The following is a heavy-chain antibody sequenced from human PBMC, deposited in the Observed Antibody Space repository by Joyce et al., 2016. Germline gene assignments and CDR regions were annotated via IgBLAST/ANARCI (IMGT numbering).Heavy chain of an antibody. V-gene: IGHV1-2*06. CDR2: INRDTGGT. Sequence: QVNLVQSGAEVKKPGASVKVSCKASGYSFSDSYIHWVRQAPGQGLQWMGRINRDTGGTIYAQKFQGRVTLTRDTFISTVYMEVSRLRSDDTAVYFCARGPMPPYAFDVWGQGTLVTVST. CDR1: GYSFSDSY. J-gene: IGHJ3*01. CDR3: ARGPMPPYAFDV. D-gene: IGHD2-2*01.